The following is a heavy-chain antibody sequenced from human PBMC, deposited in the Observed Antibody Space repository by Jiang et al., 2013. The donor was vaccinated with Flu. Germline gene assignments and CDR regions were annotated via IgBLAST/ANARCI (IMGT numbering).Heavy chain of an antibody. Sequence: VQLVESGAEVKKPGASVKVSCKASGYTFTSYYMHWVRQAPGQGLEWMGIINPSGGSTSYAQKFQGRVTMTRDTSTSTVYMELSSLRSEDTAVYYCARIGVDLNYGDYSFDYWGQGTLVTVSS. V-gene: IGHV1-46*01. CDR1: GYTFTSYY. CDR3: ARIGVDLNYGDYSFDY. D-gene: IGHD4-17*01. J-gene: IGHJ4*02. CDR2: INPSGGST.